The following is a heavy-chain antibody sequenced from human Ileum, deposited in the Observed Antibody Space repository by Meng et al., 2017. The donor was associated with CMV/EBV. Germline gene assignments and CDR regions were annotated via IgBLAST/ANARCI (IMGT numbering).Heavy chain of an antibody. J-gene: IGHJ5*02. CDR3: ARSIGYCSSTSCRNGFDP. CDR2: IIPIFGTA. Sequence: TFSSYAISWVRQAPGQGLEWMGGIIPIFGTANYAQKFQGRVTITTDESTSTAYMELSSLRSEDTAVYYCARSIGYCSSTSCRNGFDPWGQGTLVTVSS. CDR1: TFSSYA. D-gene: IGHD2-2*01. V-gene: IGHV1-69*05.